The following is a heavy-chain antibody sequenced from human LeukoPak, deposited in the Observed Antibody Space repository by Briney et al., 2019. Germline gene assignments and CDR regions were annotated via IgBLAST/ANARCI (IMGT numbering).Heavy chain of an antibody. CDR2: ISGSGGST. CDR3: AKYTTVTTAWFDY. CDR1: GFTFSSYA. V-gene: IGHV3-23*01. D-gene: IGHD4-11*01. J-gene: IGHJ4*02. Sequence: GGSLRLFCAASGFTFSSYAMSWVRQAPGKGLEWVSAISGSGGSTYYADSVKGRFTISRDNSKNTLYLQMNSLRAEDTAVYYCAKYTTVTTAWFDYWGQGTLVTVSS.